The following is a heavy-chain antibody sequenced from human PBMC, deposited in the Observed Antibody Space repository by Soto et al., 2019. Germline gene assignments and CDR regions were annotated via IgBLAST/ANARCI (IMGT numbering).Heavy chain of an antibody. CDR2: ISYDGSNK. V-gene: IGHV3-30*04. CDR3: ARDRLRLGELSLLGYFDY. D-gene: IGHD3-16*02. Sequence: QVQLEESGRGMVQPGRSLRLSCAASGFTFSRHTMHWVRQAPGKGLEWMASISYDGSNKYYADSVKGRFTISRDNSKNTLSVQMDSLRAEDTAVYYCARDRLRLGELSLLGYFDYWGQGTLVTVSS. CDR1: GFTFSRHT. J-gene: IGHJ4*02.